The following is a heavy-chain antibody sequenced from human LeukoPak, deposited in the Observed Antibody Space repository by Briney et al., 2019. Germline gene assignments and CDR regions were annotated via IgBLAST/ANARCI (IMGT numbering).Heavy chain of an antibody. V-gene: IGHV3-23*01. D-gene: IGHD3-22*01. CDR3: AKDRGARSITMIVVVIRTFDY. Sequence: PGGSLRLSCAASGFTFSSYAMSWVRQAPGKGLEWVSAISGSGGSTYYADSVKGRFTISRDYSKNTLYLQMNSLRAEDTAVYYCAKDRGARSITMIVVVIRTFDYWGQGTLVTVSS. CDR2: ISGSGGST. J-gene: IGHJ4*02. CDR1: GFTFSSYA.